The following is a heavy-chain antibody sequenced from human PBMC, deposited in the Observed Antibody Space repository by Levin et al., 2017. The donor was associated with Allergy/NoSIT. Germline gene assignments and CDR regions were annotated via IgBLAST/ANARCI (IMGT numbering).Heavy chain of an antibody. CDR1: GYTFNSYG. CDR2: ISAYNGDT. D-gene: IGHD3-22*01. V-gene: IGHV1-18*01. J-gene: IGHJ4*01. Sequence: ASVKVSCKASGYTFNSYGISWVRQAPGQGLEWMGWISAYNGDTNYAQTFQGRVTMTTDTSTSTAYMELRSLRSDDTAVYYCARDRYYCDSSGYSLFDHWGHGTLVTVSS. CDR3: ARDRYYCDSSGYSLFDH.